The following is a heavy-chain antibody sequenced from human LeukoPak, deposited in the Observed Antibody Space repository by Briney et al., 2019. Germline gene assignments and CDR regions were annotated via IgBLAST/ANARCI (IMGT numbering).Heavy chain of an antibody. CDR1: GFTFSIYG. V-gene: IGHV3-30*18. D-gene: IGHD3-22*01. J-gene: IGHJ4*02. CDR3: AKDDFYDSSGLLDY. Sequence: GGSLRLSCAASGFTFSIYGMHWVRQAPGKGLEWVAVISYDGSNKYYADSVKGRFTISRDNSKNTLYLQMNSLRAEDTVVYYCAKDDFYDSSGLLDYWGQGTLVTVSS. CDR2: ISYDGSNK.